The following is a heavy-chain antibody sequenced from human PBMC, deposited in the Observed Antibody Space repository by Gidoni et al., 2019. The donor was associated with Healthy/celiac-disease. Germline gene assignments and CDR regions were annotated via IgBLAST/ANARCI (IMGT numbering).Heavy chain of an antibody. CDR2: IYYSGSH. CDR1: GGSIRRYY. J-gene: IGHJ5*02. D-gene: IGHD1-26*01. Sequence: QVQLQESGPGLVKPSETLSLTCTVSGGSIRRYYWSGIRQPPGKGLEWIGYIYYSGSHTYRPSPKSRVTISVDTSKNQFSLKLGSVTAADTAVYYCAREVIVGATNWFDPWGQGTLVTVSS. CDR3: AREVIVGATNWFDP. V-gene: IGHV4-59*01.